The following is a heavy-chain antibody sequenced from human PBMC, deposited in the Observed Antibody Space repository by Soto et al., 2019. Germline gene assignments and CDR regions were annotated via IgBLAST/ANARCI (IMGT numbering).Heavy chain of an antibody. CDR3: ARTTAVPNTLRSRYFFDY. J-gene: IGHJ4*02. D-gene: IGHD4-17*01. CDR2: VYYSGTT. V-gene: IGHV4-61*08. CDR1: GGSISSGGYS. Sequence: SQTLSLTGAVSGGSISSGGYSWSLNRKPPRKRLEWIGYVYYSGTTNYNPSLKSRVTISVDPSKNQFSLRLSSVTTADTALYYCARTTAVPNTLRSRYFFDYWGQGTLVTVSS.